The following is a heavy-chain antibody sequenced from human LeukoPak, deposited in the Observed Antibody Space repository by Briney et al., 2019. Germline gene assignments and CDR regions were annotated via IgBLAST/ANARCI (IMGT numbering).Heavy chain of an antibody. D-gene: IGHD5-18*01. CDR3: AKDAPRYTAMVSALVKWELHQTYYFDY. CDR1: GGSISSGSYY. Sequence: SETLSLTCTVSGGSISSGSYYWSWIRQPPGKGLEWIGYIYYSGSTNYNPSLKSRVTISVDTSKNQFSLKLSSVTAADTAVYYCAKDAPRYTAMVSALVKWELHQTYYFDYWGQGTLVTVSS. V-gene: IGHV4-61*01. CDR2: IYYSGST. J-gene: IGHJ4*02.